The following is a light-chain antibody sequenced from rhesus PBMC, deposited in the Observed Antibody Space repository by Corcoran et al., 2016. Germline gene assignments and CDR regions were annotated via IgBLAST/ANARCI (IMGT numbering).Light chain of an antibody. V-gene: IGKV1-74*01. CDR2: KAT. J-gene: IGKJ2*01. CDR1: ENVNNY. CDR3: QHGYGTPYS. Sequence: DIQMTQSPSSLSASVGDRVTITCRASENVNNYLNWYQQKPGKAPKLLIYKATTLQSGVPSRFSGSGLGTEYTFTISSLQPEDVATYYCQHGYGTPYSFGQGTKVEIK.